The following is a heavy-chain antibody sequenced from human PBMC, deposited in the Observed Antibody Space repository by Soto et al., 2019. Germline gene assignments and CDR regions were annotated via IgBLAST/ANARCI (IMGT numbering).Heavy chain of an antibody. CDR2: ISYDGSNK. Sequence: GASRRLSWAASGFTFRSYVMHWVRQAPAKGLEWVAVISYDGSNKYYEDSVKGRFTISRDNSKNTLYLQMNSLRAEDTGVYYCAKGGVGSTSNAFDIWGQGTMVTVSS. CDR3: AKGGVGSTSNAFDI. J-gene: IGHJ3*02. V-gene: IGHV3-30*18. D-gene: IGHD1-26*01. CDR1: GFTFRSYV.